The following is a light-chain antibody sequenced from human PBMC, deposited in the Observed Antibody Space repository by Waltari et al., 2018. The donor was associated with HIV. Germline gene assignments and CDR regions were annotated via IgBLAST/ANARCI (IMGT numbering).Light chain of an antibody. Sequence: QSALTQPASVSGSPGQSITISCSGTRRDVTTYSLVSWYQQHPAQAPKLMIYEGTKRPSGVSSRFSGSRSGSAASLTISGLQAEDDADYYCCSFAGSSPSYVFGTGTRVTVL. CDR3: CSFAGSSPSYV. CDR1: RRDVTTYSL. CDR2: EGT. J-gene: IGLJ1*01. V-gene: IGLV2-23*01.